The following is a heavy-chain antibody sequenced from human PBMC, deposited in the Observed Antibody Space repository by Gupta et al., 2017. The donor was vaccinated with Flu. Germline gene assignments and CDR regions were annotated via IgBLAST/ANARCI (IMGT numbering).Heavy chain of an antibody. Sequence: EVQLVESGGGLVKPGGSLRLSCAASGFTFSNAWMSWVRQAPGKGLEGVGRIKSKTDGGTTDEAAPVKGRFTISRDDSKNTLYLQMNSLKTEDTAVYYCTTDNMSVAYCSGGSCYSDYWGQGTRVTVSS. CDR2: IKSKTDGGTT. D-gene: IGHD2-15*01. CDR3: TTDNMSVAYCSGGSCYSDY. V-gene: IGHV3-15*01. CDR1: GFTFSNAW. J-gene: IGHJ4*02.